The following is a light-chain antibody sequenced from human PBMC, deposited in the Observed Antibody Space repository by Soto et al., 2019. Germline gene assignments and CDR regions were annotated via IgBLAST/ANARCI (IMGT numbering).Light chain of an antibody. Sequence: QSVLTQPASVSGSPGQSITISCTGTSSDVGSYNLVSWYQQHPGKAPKLMIYEGSKRPSGVSNRFSGSKSGNTASLTISGLQAEDEADYYCSSFTSRFTFVFGTGTKSPS. CDR3: SSFTSRFTFV. CDR2: EGS. J-gene: IGLJ1*01. V-gene: IGLV2-14*02. CDR1: SSDVGSYNL.